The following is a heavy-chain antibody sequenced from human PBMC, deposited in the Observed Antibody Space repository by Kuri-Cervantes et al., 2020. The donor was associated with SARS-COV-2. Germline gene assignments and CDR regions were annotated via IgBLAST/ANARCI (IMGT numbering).Heavy chain of an antibody. CDR1: GFTVSSNY. CDR3: ARGYEARYSSSWYLDY. J-gene: IGHJ4*02. D-gene: IGHD6-13*01. Sequence: GESLKISCAASGFTVSSNYMSWVRQAPGKGLEWVSIIYGGGSTYYADSVKGRFTISRDNSKNTLYLQMNSLRAEDTAVYYCARGYEARYSSSWYLDYWGQGTLVTVS. CDR2: IYGGGST. V-gene: IGHV3-53*01.